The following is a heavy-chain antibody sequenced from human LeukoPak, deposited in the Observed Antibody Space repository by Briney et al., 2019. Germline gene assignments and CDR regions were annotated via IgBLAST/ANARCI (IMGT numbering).Heavy chain of an antibody. Sequence: TSETLSLTCIVSGGSISTYYWNWIRQPPGKGLEWIGYIYHSGSTNYNPSLQSRVTISVDTSKNQFSLNLNSVTAADTAVYYCARGGAARLHFQNWGQGTLATVSS. J-gene: IGHJ1*01. CDR3: ARGGAARLHFQN. CDR2: IYHSGST. V-gene: IGHV4-59*01. CDR1: GGSISTYY. D-gene: IGHD6-6*01.